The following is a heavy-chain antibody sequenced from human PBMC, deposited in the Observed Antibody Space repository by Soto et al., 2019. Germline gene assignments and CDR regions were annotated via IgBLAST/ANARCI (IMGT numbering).Heavy chain of an antibody. CDR2: IYDSGYT. CDR3: ARAHCGAFGYGMAV. V-gene: IGHV4-30-2*01. J-gene: IGHJ6*02. CDR1: GGAISSGGYS. Sequence: QLQLQESGSGLVKPSQTLSLTCAVSGGAISSGGYSWSWIRQPPGKGLEWIGYIYDSGYTYYNPSLKSRVTMSVDRSKSSLSLKLSSVTAAATAVSYCARAHCGAFGYGMAVCCQATTASVSS. D-gene: IGHD4-17*01.